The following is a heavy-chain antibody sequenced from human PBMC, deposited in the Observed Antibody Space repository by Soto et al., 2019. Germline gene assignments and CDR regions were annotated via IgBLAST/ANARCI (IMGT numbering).Heavy chain of an antibody. Sequence: SETLSLTCAVYGGSFSGYYWSWIRQPPGKGLEWIGEINHSGSTNYDPSLKSRVTISVDTSKNQFSLKLSSVTAADTAVYYCARGRSGVGATTRYYYYYGMDVWGQGTTVTVSS. D-gene: IGHD1-26*01. CDR3: ARGRSGVGATTRYYYYYGMDV. CDR2: INHSGST. J-gene: IGHJ6*02. CDR1: GGSFSGYY. V-gene: IGHV4-34*01.